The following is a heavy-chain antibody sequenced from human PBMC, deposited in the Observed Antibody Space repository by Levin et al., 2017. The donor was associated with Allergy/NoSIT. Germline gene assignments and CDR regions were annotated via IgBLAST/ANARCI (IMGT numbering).Heavy chain of an antibody. CDR3: ATTITARITRFAFDL. CDR2: LNPNSGNT. V-gene: IGHV1-8*01. Sequence: GESLKISCKASGYSFTTYDINWVRQATGQGLEWMGWLNPNSGNTGFAQKFQGRVTMSRNNSISTAYMELSSLRSEDTAVYYCATTITARITRFAFDLWGHGTLVTVSS. CDR1: GYSFTTYD. J-gene: IGHJ4*01. D-gene: IGHD5-18*01.